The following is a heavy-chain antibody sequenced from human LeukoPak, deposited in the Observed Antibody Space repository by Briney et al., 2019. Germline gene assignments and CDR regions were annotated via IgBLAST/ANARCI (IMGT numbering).Heavy chain of an antibody. J-gene: IGHJ4*02. CDR3: ARDNYDILTGYYTGRDY. CDR1: GYTFTSYG. V-gene: IGHV1-18*01. D-gene: IGHD3-9*01. Sequence: ASVKVSCKASGYTFTSYGISWVRQAPGQGLEWMGWVSAYNGNTNYAQKLQGRVTMTTDTSTSTAYMELRSLRSDDTAVYYCARDNYDILTGYYTGRDYWGQGTLVTVSS. CDR2: VSAYNGNT.